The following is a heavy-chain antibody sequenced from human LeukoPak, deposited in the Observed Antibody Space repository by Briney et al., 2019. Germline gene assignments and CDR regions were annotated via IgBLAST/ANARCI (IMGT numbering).Heavy chain of an antibody. D-gene: IGHD2-2*01. J-gene: IGHJ4*02. CDR3: ARDPTQYCSSTSCPGGDYFDY. V-gene: IGHV3-7*01. CDR2: IKQDGSEK. CDR1: GFTFSSYW. Sequence: GGSLRLSCAASGFTFSSYWMSWVRQAPGTGLEWVANIKQDGSEKYYVDSVKGRFTISRDNAKNSLYLEMNSLRAEDTAVYYCARDPTQYCSSTSCPGGDYFDYWGQGALVTVSS.